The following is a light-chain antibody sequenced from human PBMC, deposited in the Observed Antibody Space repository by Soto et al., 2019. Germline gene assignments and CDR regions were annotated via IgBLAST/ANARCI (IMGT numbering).Light chain of an antibody. V-gene: IGKV3-20*01. CDR1: QSIGSDS. CDR3: QQAGSSLWT. CDR2: DTS. J-gene: IGKJ1*01. Sequence: EIVLTQSPGTLSLSPGQRATLSCSASQSIGSDSLVWYQQKPGQAPRLLIYDTSTRATGIPDRFGGSGSGTDFTLTISRLEPEDFAVYSCQQAGSSLWTFGQGTKVEIK.